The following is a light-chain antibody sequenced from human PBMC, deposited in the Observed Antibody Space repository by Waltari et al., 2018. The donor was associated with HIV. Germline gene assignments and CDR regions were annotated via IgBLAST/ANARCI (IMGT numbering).Light chain of an antibody. CDR3: SSYTSSNTFVV. CDR2: EVS. Sequence: QSALTQPPSVSGSPGQSVTISCTGTSSDVGNYNRVSWYQQPPGSAPKLIIYEVSNRPSGVPRRFSGSKSGNTASRTISGLQAEDEADYYCSSYTSSNTFVVFGGGTKLTVL. CDR1: SSDVGNYNR. V-gene: IGLV2-18*02. J-gene: IGLJ2*01.